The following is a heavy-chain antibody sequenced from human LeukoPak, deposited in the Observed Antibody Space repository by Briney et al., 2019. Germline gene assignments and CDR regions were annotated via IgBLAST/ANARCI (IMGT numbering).Heavy chain of an antibody. Sequence: PSGTLSLTCAVYGGSFSGYYWSWIRQPPGKGLEWIGYIYYSGTTNYNPYLKSRVTISVDTSKNQFSMKLRSVTAADTAVYYCARGGWSAFDIWGQGTMVTVSS. CDR1: GGSFSGYY. V-gene: IGHV4-59*01. CDR3: ARGGWSAFDI. CDR2: IYYSGTT. D-gene: IGHD3-10*01. J-gene: IGHJ3*02.